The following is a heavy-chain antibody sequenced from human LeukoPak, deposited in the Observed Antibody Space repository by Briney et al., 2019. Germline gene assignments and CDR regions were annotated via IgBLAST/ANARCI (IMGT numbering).Heavy chain of an antibody. V-gene: IGHV3-30*01. CDR3: ARSWATRGPFDY. Sequence: GGSLRLSCAASGFTFSSYAMHWVRQAPGKGLEWVAVISYDGSNKYYADSVKGRFTISRDNSKNTLYLQMNSPRAEDTAVYYCARSWATRGPFDYWGQGTLVTVSS. J-gene: IGHJ4*02. CDR1: GFTFSSYA. D-gene: IGHD7-27*01. CDR2: ISYDGSNK.